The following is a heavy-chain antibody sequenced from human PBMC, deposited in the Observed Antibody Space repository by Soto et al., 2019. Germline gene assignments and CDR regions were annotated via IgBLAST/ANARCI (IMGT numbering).Heavy chain of an antibody. CDR3: ARDYYYDNSGPLDY. J-gene: IGHJ4*02. Sequence: ASVKVSCKTSGYTFTNYGVSCVLQSLGQWLEWMGWISTYNGNTHSAKKFQGRVTMTTDTSTSTVHMELRSLRSDDTAVYFCARDYYYDNSGPLDYWGQGTLVTVSS. D-gene: IGHD3-22*01. CDR2: ISTYNGNT. V-gene: IGHV1-18*01. CDR1: GYTFTNYG.